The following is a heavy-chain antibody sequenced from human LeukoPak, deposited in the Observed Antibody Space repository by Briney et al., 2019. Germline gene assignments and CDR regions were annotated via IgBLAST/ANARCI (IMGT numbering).Heavy chain of an antibody. CDR2: IIPIFGTA. D-gene: IGHD2-15*01. V-gene: IGHV1-69*13. Sequence: SVKVSCKASGGTFSSYAISWVRQAPGQGLEWMGGIIPIFGTANYAQKFQGRVKITADESTSTAYMELSSLRSEDTAVYYCARDQGLAATTRFDYWGQGTLVTVSS. J-gene: IGHJ4*02. CDR1: GGTFSSYA. CDR3: ARDQGLAATTRFDY.